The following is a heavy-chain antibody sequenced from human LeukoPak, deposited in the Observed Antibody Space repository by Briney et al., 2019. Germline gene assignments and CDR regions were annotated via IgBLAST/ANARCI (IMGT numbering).Heavy chain of an antibody. J-gene: IGHJ4*02. CDR1: GFTFSNAW. D-gene: IGHD3-10*01. Sequence: KPGGSLRLSCAASGFTFSNAWMSWVRQAPGKGLEWVGRIKSKTDGGTTDYAAPVKGRFTISRDDSKNTLYLQMNSLKTEGTAVYYCTTSLPLWFGELNDYWGQGTLVTVSS. CDR3: TTSLPLWFGELNDY. V-gene: IGHV3-15*01. CDR2: IKSKTDGGTT.